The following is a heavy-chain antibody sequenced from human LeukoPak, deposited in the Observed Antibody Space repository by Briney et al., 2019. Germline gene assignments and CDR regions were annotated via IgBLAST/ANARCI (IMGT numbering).Heavy chain of an antibody. V-gene: IGHV1-46*01. CDR1: GYTFTSYY. D-gene: IGHD6-19*01. CDR2: INPSGGST. Sequence: ASVKVSCKASGYTFTSYYMHWVRQAPGQGLEWMGIINPSGGSTSYAQKFQGRVTMTRDTSTSTVYMELSSLRSEDTAVYYCARDLGTDSSGWYYFDYWGQGTLVTVSS. J-gene: IGHJ4*02. CDR3: ARDLGTDSSGWYYFDY.